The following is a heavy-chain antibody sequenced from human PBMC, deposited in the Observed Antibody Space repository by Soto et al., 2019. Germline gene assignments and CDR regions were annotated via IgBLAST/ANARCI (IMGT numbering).Heavy chain of an antibody. CDR2: INPNSGGT. J-gene: IGHJ6*02. Sequence: ASVKVSCKASGYTLTGYYMHWVRQAPGQGLEWMGWINPNSGGTNYAQKFQGRVTMTRDTSISTAYMELSRLRSDDTAVYYCARVLNDSSGYYHRYYYYYGMDVWGQGTTVTVSS. CDR3: ARVLNDSSGYYHRYYYYYGMDV. V-gene: IGHV1-2*02. D-gene: IGHD3-22*01. CDR1: GYTLTGYY.